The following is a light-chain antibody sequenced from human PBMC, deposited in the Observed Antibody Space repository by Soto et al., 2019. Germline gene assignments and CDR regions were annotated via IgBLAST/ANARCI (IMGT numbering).Light chain of an antibody. CDR3: QQSYTSPPT. CDR1: ETIRMY. J-gene: IGKJ1*01. CDR2: GAS. V-gene: IGKV1-39*01. Sequence: DIQMTQSPSSLSASVGDRVTITCRASETIRMYLNWYQQRPGKAPNLLIYGASRLHSGVPSRFTGSGSGTDFTLTISSLQHEDFASYFCQQSYTSPPTFGQGTKVDIK.